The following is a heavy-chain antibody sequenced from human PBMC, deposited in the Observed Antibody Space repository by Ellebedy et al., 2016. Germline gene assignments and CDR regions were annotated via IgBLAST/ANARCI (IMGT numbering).Heavy chain of an antibody. D-gene: IGHD1-26*01. Sequence: GGSLRLSXAASGFTFSSYAMSWVRQAPGKGLEWVSAISGSGGSTYYADSVKGRFTISRDNSKNTLYLQMNSLGAEDTAVYYCAKDQEELPSAGFDYWGQGTLVTVSS. J-gene: IGHJ4*02. V-gene: IGHV3-23*01. CDR3: AKDQEELPSAGFDY. CDR1: GFTFSSYA. CDR2: ISGSGGST.